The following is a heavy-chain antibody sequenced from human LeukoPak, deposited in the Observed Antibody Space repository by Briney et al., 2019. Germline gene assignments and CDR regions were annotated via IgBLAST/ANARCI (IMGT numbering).Heavy chain of an antibody. CDR1: GFTFNNYA. CDR3: ARDYPTSGIVTIFDY. V-gene: IGHV3-23*01. J-gene: IGHJ4*02. D-gene: IGHD1-1*01. Sequence: RTGRSLRLSCASSGFTFNNYAMTWVRQAPGKGLEWVSFITASGGSTYCAVSVKGRFTISRDNSKYTLYLQMSSLRAEDTAVYYCARDYPTSGIVTIFDYWGQGTLVTVSS. CDR2: ITASGGST.